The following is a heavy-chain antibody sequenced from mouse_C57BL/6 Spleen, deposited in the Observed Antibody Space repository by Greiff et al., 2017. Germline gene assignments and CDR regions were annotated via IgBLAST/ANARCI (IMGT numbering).Heavy chain of an antibody. D-gene: IGHD4-1*01. V-gene: IGHV5-4*01. Sequence: EVKLVESGGGLVKPGGSLKLSCAASGFTFSSYAMSWVRQTPEKRLEWVATISDGGSYTYYPDNVKGRFTISRDNAKNNLYLQMSHLKSEDTAMYYCARDPLTGTFDYWGQGTTLTVSS. CDR2: ISDGGSYT. CDR3: ARDPLTGTFDY. CDR1: GFTFSSYA. J-gene: IGHJ2*01.